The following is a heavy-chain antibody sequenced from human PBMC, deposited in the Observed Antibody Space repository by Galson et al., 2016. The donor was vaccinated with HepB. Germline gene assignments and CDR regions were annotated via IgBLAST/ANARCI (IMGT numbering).Heavy chain of an antibody. CDR2: INHDSSAM. J-gene: IGHJ4*02. V-gene: IGHV3-48*02. Sequence: SLRLSCAASGFTFSAYPMNWVRQAPGKGLEWVSHINHDSSAMNYALSMKNRFTISRDNAKNSLFLQMDSLSDEDTAVYYCARDINWDLDYWGQGILVTVSS. CDR3: ARDINWDLDY. CDR1: GFTFSAYP. D-gene: IGHD1-26*01.